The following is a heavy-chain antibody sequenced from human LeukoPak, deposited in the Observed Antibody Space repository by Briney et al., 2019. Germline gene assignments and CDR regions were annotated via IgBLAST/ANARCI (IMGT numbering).Heavy chain of an antibody. CDR2: INSNGGST. Sequence: GSLRLSCVASGFTFSSYAMHWVRQTPGKGLEYVSGINSNGGSTHYANSVKGRFTISRDNSKHTLYLQMGSLRTEDMAVYYCARAATVTAGSAFGYWGQGTLVTVSS. D-gene: IGHD4-17*01. CDR3: ARAATVTAGSAFGY. J-gene: IGHJ4*02. V-gene: IGHV3-64*01. CDR1: GFTFSSYA.